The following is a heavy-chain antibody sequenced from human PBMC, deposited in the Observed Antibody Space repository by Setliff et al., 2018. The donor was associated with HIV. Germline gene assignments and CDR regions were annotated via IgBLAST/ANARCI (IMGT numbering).Heavy chain of an antibody. CDR2: IYYNGRT. CDR1: GGSISSGGYY. V-gene: IGHV4-31*03. CDR3: VSERRRSPLSYGLDV. J-gene: IGHJ6*02. Sequence: TLSLTCTVSGGSISSGGYYWNWIRQYPVKGLEWIGHIYYNGRTLFNPALGTRLNMSVDTSENQFSLHLNSVTAADTAVYYCVSERRRSPLSYGLDVWGQGTTVTVSS.